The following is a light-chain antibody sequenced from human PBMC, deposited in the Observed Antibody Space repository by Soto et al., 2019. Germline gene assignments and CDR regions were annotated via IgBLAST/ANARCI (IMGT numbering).Light chain of an antibody. J-gene: IGKJ1*01. Sequence: EIVLTQSPGTLSLSPGERATLSCRASQSVSSSYLAWYQQKPGQAPRLLIYGASSRATGIPDRFSGSGSGTGFTLTISRLESEDFAVYYCQQYGSSPTFGQGTKVEIK. CDR1: QSVSSSY. CDR3: QQYGSSPT. V-gene: IGKV3-20*01. CDR2: GAS.